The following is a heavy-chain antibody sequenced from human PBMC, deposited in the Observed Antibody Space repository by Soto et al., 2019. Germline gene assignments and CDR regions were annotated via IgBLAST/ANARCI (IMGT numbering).Heavy chain of an antibody. CDR1: GFTFSSCW. D-gene: IGHD3-10*01. V-gene: IGHV3-74*01. Sequence: EVQLVESGGGLVQPGGSLRLSCAASGFTFSSCWMHWVRQAPGKGLVWVSRINSDGSTTSYTDSVKGRFTISSDNAKNTLYLQMSSLRAEDTAVSYCARVGYGSGRYHFDYWGQGTLVTVSS. CDR2: INSDGSTT. J-gene: IGHJ4*02. CDR3: ARVGYGSGRYHFDY.